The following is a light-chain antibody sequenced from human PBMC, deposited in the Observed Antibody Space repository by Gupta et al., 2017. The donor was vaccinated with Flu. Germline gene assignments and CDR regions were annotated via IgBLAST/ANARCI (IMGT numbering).Light chain of an antibody. V-gene: IGKV3-11*01. CDR3: QRRSNWPPFT. Sequence: LLTESRATLSLSPGERATLSCGASQSVSSYLAWYQPTPGQAPRLLIYDASNRAPGTPARFTGSGSGTDFTLTISSLEPEDFAVYYCQRRSNWPPFTFGHGTTLDIK. CDR1: QSVSSY. CDR2: DAS. J-gene: IGKJ3*01.